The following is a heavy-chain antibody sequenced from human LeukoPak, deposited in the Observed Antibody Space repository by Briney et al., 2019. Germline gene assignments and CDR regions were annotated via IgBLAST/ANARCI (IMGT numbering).Heavy chain of an antibody. CDR1: GGTFNTYA. Sequence: ASVKVSCKASGGTFNTYAISWVRQAPGQGLERMGIINPSGGSTSYAQKFQGRVTMTRDMSTSTVYMELSSLRSEGTAVYYCARGVMYDSSGYLYGYWGQGTLVTVSS. V-gene: IGHV1-46*02. J-gene: IGHJ4*02. CDR3: ARGVMYDSSGYLYGY. CDR2: INPSGGST. D-gene: IGHD3-22*01.